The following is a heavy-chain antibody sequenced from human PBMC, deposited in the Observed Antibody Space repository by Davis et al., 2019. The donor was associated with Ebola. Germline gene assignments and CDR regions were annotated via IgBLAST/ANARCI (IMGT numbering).Heavy chain of an antibody. V-gene: IGHV3-23*01. CDR3: AKDIQGGSSYLDY. D-gene: IGHD3-16*01. CDR2: LSVTGLT. J-gene: IGHJ4*02. Sequence: PRGSLRLSCAGSGFSFSDYAVGWVRQAPGKGLEWVSDLSVTGLTNYADPVKGRFTISRDISKNTVYLQMSSLRAEDTAIYYCAKDIQGGSSYLDYWGQGSQVTVSS. CDR1: GFSFSDYA.